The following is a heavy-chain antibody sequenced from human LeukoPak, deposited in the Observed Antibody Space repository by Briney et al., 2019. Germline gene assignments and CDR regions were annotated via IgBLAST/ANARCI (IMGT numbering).Heavy chain of an antibody. CDR2: INQDGSEK. CDR1: GGSISSYY. D-gene: IGHD3-22*01. J-gene: IGHJ4*02. CDR3: LPTYYYDSSDYYWAGY. Sequence: ETLSLTCTVSGGSISSYYWSWIRQPPGKGLEWVANINQDGSEKYYVDSVKGRFTISRDNTKNSLFLQMNSLRAEDTAVYYCLPTYYYDSSDYYWAGYWGQGTLVTVSS. V-gene: IGHV3-7*01.